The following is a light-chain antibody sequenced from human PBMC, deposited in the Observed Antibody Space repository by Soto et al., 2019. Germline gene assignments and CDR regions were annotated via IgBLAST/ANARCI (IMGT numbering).Light chain of an antibody. CDR2: GAS. CDR3: QQYNNWPSWT. CDR1: QSVSSN. Sequence: EIVMTQSPATLSVSPGERATLSCRASQSVSSNLAWYQQKPGQAPRLLIYGASTRATGIPARFSGSGSGTDFTLTISSLQSADFAVYYWQQYNNWPSWTFGQGTKVES. J-gene: IGKJ1*01. V-gene: IGKV3-15*01.